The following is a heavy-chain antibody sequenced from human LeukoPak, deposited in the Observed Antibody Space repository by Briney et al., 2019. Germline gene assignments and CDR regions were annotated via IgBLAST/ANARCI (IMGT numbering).Heavy chain of an antibody. CDR1: RGTFSSYA. CDR2: VIPIFGTS. CDR3: ARVSSVVVPAAMNYYYYYYMDV. D-gene: IGHD2-2*01. J-gene: IGHJ6*03. V-gene: IGHV1-69*01. Sequence: ASVKVSCKASRGTFSSYAISWVRQAPGQGLEWMGGVIPIFGTSNYAQKFQGRVTITADEATRTAYMVLSSLRSEDTAVYYCARVSSVVVPAAMNYYYYYYMDVWGKGTTVTVSS.